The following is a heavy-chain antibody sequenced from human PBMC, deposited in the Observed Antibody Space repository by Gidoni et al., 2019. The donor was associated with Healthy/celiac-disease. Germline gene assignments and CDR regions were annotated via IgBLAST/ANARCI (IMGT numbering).Heavy chain of an antibody. Sequence: EVQLVESGGGLIQPGGSLRLSCAASGFTVSSNYMSWVRQAPGKGLEWVSVIYSGGSTYYADSVKGRFTISRDNSKNTLYLQMNSLRAEDTAVYYCARRQGYLGYYGMDVWGQGTTVTVSS. CDR1: GFTVSSNY. CDR3: ARRQGYLGYYGMDV. V-gene: IGHV3-53*01. D-gene: IGHD7-27*01. CDR2: IYSGGST. J-gene: IGHJ6*02.